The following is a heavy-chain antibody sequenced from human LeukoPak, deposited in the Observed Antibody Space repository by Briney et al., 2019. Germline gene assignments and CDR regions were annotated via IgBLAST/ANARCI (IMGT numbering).Heavy chain of an antibody. CDR1: GFTFISYA. CDR3: AKDLRHLYSSSSGVDY. D-gene: IGHD6-6*01. Sequence: GGSLRLSCTASGFTFISYAMSWVRQAPGKGLEWVSAISGSGVSTNYADSVKGRFSISRANSKNTLYLQMNSLRAADTAVYYCAKDLRHLYSSSSGVDYWGQGTLVTVS. V-gene: IGHV3-23*01. J-gene: IGHJ4*02. CDR2: ISGSGVST.